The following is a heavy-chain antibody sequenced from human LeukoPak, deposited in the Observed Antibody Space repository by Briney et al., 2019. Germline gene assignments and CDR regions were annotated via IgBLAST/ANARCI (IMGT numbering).Heavy chain of an antibody. J-gene: IGHJ5*02. CDR3: ARDDCSSISCYHNWFDP. CDR2: IKQDGSEE. V-gene: IGHV3-7*01. D-gene: IGHD2-2*01. Sequence: GGSLRLSCAASGFTFSSYWMSWVRQAPGKGLEWVANIKQDGSEEYYVDSVKGRFTISRDNAKNSLYLQMNSLRAEDTAVYHCARDDCSSISCYHNWFDPWGQGTLVTVSS. CDR1: GFTFSSYW.